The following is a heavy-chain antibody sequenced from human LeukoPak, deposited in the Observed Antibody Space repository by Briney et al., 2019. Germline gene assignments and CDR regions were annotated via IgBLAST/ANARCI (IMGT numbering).Heavy chain of an antibody. D-gene: IGHD2-21*01. V-gene: IGHV1-2*02. CDR1: EYTFTDYY. J-gene: IGHJ4*02. CDR2: INPNSGGT. CDR3: ARDCGGRPGTKVNYFGY. Sequence: ASVKVSCKASEYTFTDYYIHWVRQAPGQGLEWMGWINPNSGGTNYAQKFQGRVTMTRDTSISTAYMELSRLRSDDTAVYYCARDCGGRPGTKVNYFGYWGRGTLVTVSS.